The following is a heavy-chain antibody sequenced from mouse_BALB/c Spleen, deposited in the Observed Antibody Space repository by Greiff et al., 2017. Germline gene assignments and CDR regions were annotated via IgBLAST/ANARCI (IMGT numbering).Heavy chain of an antibody. CDR2: IYPGDGDT. CDR3: ARRGAGDY. J-gene: IGHJ2*01. CDR1: GYAFSSYW. V-gene: IGHV1-80*01. Sequence: QVQLKESGAELVRPGSSVKISCKASGYAFSSYWMNWVKQRPGQGLEWIGQIYPGDGDTNYNGKFKGKATLTADKSSSTAYMQLSSLTSEDSAVYFCARRGAGDYWGQGTTLTVSS.